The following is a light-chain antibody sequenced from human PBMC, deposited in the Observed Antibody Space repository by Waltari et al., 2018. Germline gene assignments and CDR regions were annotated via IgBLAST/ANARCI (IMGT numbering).Light chain of an antibody. V-gene: IGLV6-57*01. CDR2: EDN. Sequence: NFMLTQPHSVSESPGKTVTISCTRSSGSIASNYVQWYQQRPGSSPTTVIYEDNQRPSGVPERFSGSIDSSSNSASLTISGLKTEDEADYYCQSYDSSKPWVFGGGTKLTVL. CDR3: QSYDSSKPWV. CDR1: SGSIASNY. J-gene: IGLJ3*02.